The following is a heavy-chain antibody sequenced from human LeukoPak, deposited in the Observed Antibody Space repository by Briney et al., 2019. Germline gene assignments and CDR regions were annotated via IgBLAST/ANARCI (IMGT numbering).Heavy chain of an antibody. CDR1: GGSISTNNYY. J-gene: IGHJ4*02. Sequence: SETLSLTCTVSGGSISTNNYYWGWIRQPPGKGLEWIGTIYYSGTTYYNPSLKSRVTISVDTSKSQFSLKLSSVTAADTAVYYCAREGTVYGGNSKGSFDYWGQGTLVTVSS. CDR3: AREGTVYGGNSKGSFDY. CDR2: IYYSGTT. D-gene: IGHD4-23*01. V-gene: IGHV4-39*07.